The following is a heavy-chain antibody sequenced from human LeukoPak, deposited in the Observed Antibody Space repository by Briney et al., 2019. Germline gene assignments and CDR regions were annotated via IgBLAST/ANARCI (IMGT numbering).Heavy chain of an antibody. CDR2: IHSSGST. Sequence: SETLSLTCTVSGCSISSYYWSWIRQPAGKGLEWIGRIHSSGSTNYNPSLKSRVTMSVDTSKNQFSLKLSSVTAADTAVYYCARDTRGVATIVDYYYYMDVWGKGTTVTVSS. J-gene: IGHJ6*03. CDR3: ARDTRGVATIVDYYYYMDV. V-gene: IGHV4-4*07. D-gene: IGHD5-12*01. CDR1: GCSISSYY.